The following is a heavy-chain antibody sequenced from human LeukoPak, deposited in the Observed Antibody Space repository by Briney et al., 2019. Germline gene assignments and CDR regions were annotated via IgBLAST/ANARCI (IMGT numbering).Heavy chain of an antibody. J-gene: IGHJ2*01. V-gene: IGHV4-59*01. Sequence: PSETLSLTCIVSGGSISSYYWSWIRQPPGKGLEWIGYIYYSGSTNYNPSLKSRVTISVDTSKNQFSLKLSSVTAADTAVYYCARVGRVTMIVVVKPNWYFDLWGRGTLVTVSS. CDR2: IYYSGST. D-gene: IGHD3-22*01. CDR3: ARVGRVTMIVVVKPNWYFDL. CDR1: GGSISSYY.